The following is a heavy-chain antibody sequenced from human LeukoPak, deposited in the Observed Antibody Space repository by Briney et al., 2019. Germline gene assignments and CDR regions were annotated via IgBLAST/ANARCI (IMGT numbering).Heavy chain of an antibody. V-gene: IGHV1-18*01. CDR2: ISAYNGNT. Sequence: ASVKVSCKASGYTFIKYDTHWVRQAPGQGLEWIGWISAYNGNTNYAQKLQGRVTMTTDTSTSTAYMELRSLRSDDTAVYYCARVLLWFGELNPYYYYMDVWGKGTTVTISS. CDR1: GYTFIKYD. CDR3: ARVLLWFGELNPYYYYMDV. D-gene: IGHD3-10*01. J-gene: IGHJ6*03.